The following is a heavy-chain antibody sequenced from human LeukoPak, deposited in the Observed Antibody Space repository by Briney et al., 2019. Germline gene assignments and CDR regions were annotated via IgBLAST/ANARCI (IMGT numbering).Heavy chain of an antibody. CDR3: AKAMYYYGSGSYLDY. V-gene: IGHV3-9*01. D-gene: IGHD3-10*01. CDR1: GFTFADYA. Sequence: GGSLRLSCAASGFTFADYAMHWVRQAPGKGLEWVSGISWNSGSIGYADSVKGRFTISRDNAKNSLYLQMNSLRAEDTALYYCAKAMYYYGSGSYLDYWGQGTLVTVSS. J-gene: IGHJ4*02. CDR2: ISWNSGSI.